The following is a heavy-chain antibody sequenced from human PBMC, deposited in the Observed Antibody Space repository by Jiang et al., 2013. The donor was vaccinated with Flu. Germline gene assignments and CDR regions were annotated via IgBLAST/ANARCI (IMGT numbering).Heavy chain of an antibody. V-gene: IGHV4-34*01. D-gene: IGHD5-12*01. J-gene: IGHJ3*02. CDR3: ARLGSGYDLDAFDI. CDR2: YNHSGST. Sequence: LLKPSETLSLTCAVYGGSFSGYYWSWIRQPPGKGRGVDWGKYNHSGSTNYNPSLKSRVTISVDTSKNQFSLKLSSVTAADTAVYYCARLGSGYDLDAFDIWGQGTMVTVSS. CDR1: GGSFSGYY.